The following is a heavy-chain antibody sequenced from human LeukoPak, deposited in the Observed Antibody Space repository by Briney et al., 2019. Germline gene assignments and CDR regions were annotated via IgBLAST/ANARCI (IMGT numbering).Heavy chain of an antibody. CDR3: ARATAGYDILTGYYPNWFDP. CDR2: IYYSGST. V-gene: IGHV4-59*01. Sequence: SETLSLTCTVSGGSISSYYWSWIRRPPGKGLEWIGYIYYSGSTNYDPSLKSRVTISVDTSKNQFSLKLSSVTAADTAVYYCARATAGYDILTGYYPNWFDPWGQGTLVTVSS. D-gene: IGHD3-9*01. CDR1: GGSISSYY. J-gene: IGHJ5*02.